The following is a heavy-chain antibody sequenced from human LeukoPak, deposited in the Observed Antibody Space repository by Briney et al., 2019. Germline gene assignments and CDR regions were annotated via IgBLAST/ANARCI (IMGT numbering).Heavy chain of an antibody. CDR1: GGTFSSYA. V-gene: IGHV1-69*13. Sequence: SVKVSCKASGGTFSSYAISWVRRAPGQGLEWMGGIIPIFGTANYAQKFQGRVTITADESTSTAYMELSSLRSEDTAVYYCARGSDYYDSSGYYHFDYWGQGTLVTVSS. CDR2: IIPIFGTA. D-gene: IGHD3-22*01. J-gene: IGHJ4*02. CDR3: ARGSDYYDSSGYYHFDY.